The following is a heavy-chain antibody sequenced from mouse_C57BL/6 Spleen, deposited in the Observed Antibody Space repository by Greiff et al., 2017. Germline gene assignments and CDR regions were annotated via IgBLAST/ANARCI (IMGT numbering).Heavy chain of an antibody. Sequence: EVKLVESGPGLVKPSQSLSLTCSVTGYSITSGYYWNWIRQFPGNKLEWMGYISYDGSNNYNPYLKNRISITRDTSKNQFFLKLNSVTTEDTATYYCARGDYFDYWGQGTTLTVSS. CDR3: ARGDYFDY. CDR2: ISYDGSN. J-gene: IGHJ2*01. CDR1: GYSITSGYY. V-gene: IGHV3-6*01.